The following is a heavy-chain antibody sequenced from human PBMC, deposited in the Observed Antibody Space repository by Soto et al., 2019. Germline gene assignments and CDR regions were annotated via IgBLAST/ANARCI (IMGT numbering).Heavy chain of an antibody. CDR1: GFTFSSYA. Sequence: GGSLRLSCAASGFTFSSYAMHWVRQAPGKGLEWVAVISYVGSNKYYADSVKGRFTISRDNSKNTLYLQMNSLRAEDTAVYYCERVAKAMVYYYYGMDVWGQGTTVTVSS. V-gene: IGHV3-30-3*01. D-gene: IGHD5-18*01. CDR2: ISYVGSNK. J-gene: IGHJ6*02. CDR3: ERVAKAMVYYYYGMDV.